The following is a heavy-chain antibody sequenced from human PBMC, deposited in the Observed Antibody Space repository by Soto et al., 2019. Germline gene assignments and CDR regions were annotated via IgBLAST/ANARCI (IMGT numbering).Heavy chain of an antibody. Sequence: EVQLVESGGGLVQPGGSLRLSCTASGFTFSDSGMPWVRQAPGKGLEWVARIKPDESEKKYADSVKGRFSISRDNAKNSMYLQMDSLRGEDTAVYYCVRGGSNYASWGQGTLVTVSS. D-gene: IGHD4-4*01. V-gene: IGHV3-7*01. J-gene: IGHJ5*02. CDR3: VRGGSNYAS. CDR1: GFTFSDSG. CDR2: IKPDESEK.